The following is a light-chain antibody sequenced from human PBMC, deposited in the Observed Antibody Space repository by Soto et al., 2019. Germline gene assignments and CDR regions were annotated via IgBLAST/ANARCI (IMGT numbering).Light chain of an antibody. J-gene: IGKJ2*01. Sequence: EIVMTQSPATLSASPGERATLSCRASQSVSTNLAWYQQKPGQAPRLLIYGASTMATGIPARFSGSGSGTEFTFTISSLQSGDFAVYYCQQYNNWPPYTFGQGTKLEIK. CDR1: QSVSTN. V-gene: IGKV3-15*01. CDR3: QQYNNWPPYT. CDR2: GAS.